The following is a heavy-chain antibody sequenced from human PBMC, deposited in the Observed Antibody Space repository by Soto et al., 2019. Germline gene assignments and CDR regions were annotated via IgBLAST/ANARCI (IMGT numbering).Heavy chain of an antibody. CDR3: ARDVSPTS. J-gene: IGHJ5*02. CDR2: IYYSGSP. Sequence: QVQLQESGPGLVKPSETLSLTCIVSGDSISPYYWTWIRQPPGKGLEWIGHIYYSGSPNYNPSLKSRVTISVDTSKSQFSLKLSSVTAADTAVYYCARDVSPTSWGQGKLVTVSS. CDR1: GDSISPYY. V-gene: IGHV4-59*01.